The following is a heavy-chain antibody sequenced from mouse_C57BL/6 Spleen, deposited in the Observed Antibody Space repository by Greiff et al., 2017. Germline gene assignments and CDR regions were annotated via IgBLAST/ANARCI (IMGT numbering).Heavy chain of an antibody. V-gene: IGHV1-15*01. D-gene: IGHD1-1*01. CDR3: TRERFIAALIDY. CDR1: GYTFTGYE. Sequence: QVQLQQPGAELVKPGASVTLSCKASGYTFTGYEMHWVKQTPVHGLEWIGAIDPATGGTAYNQKFKGKAILTVDKSSSTAYMQLRSLTSEDSAVYYCTRERFIAALIDYWGQGTSLTVSS. CDR2: IDPATGGT. J-gene: IGHJ2*02.